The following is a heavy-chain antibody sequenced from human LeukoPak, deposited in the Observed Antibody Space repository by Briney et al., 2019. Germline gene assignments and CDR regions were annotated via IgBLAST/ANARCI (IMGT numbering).Heavy chain of an antibody. CDR3: AREVGGTGTTPEDPDYYYYMDV. CDR1: GGTFSSYA. J-gene: IGHJ6*03. V-gene: IGHV1-69*13. Sequence: SVKVSCKASGGTFSSYAISWVRQAPGQGLEWMGGIIPIFGTANYAQKFQGRVTITADESTSTAYMELSSLRSEDTAVYYCAREVGGTGTTPEDPDYYYYMDVWGQGTTVTVSS. D-gene: IGHD1-7*01. CDR2: IIPIFGTA.